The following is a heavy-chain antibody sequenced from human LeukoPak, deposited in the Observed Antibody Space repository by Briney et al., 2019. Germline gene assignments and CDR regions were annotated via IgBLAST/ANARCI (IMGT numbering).Heavy chain of an antibody. Sequence: PSETLSLTCAVSGDSISSSDWWNWVRQPPGKGLEWIGEIFHSGSTNYNPSFKSRVTMSVDKSKNQFSLRLSSVTAADTAVYYCARVRGSYCLDYWGQGTLVTVSS. V-gene: IGHV4-4*02. CDR1: GDSISSSDW. CDR2: IFHSGST. D-gene: IGHD3-16*01. J-gene: IGHJ4*02. CDR3: ARVRGSYCLDY.